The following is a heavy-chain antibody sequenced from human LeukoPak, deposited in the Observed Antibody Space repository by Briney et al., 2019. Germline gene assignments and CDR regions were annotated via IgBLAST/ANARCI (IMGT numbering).Heavy chain of an antibody. CDR1: GCTFSSYT. CDR3: ARSYCSSTSCYPDY. V-gene: IGHV1-69*02. Sequence: SVKVSCKASGCTFSSYTISWVRQAPGQGLEWMGRIIPILGIADYAQKFQGRVTITADKSTSTAYMELSSLRSEDTAVYCCARSYCSSTSCYPDYWGQGTLVTVSS. D-gene: IGHD2-2*01. CDR2: IIPILGIA. J-gene: IGHJ4*02.